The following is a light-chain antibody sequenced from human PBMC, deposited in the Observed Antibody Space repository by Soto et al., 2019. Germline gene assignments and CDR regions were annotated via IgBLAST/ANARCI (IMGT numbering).Light chain of an antibody. Sequence: QSALTQPASVSGSPGQSITLSCTGTSSDVGGYNYVSWYQQHPGKAPKLMIYEVSNRPSGVSNRFSGSKSGNTASLTISGLQAEDEADYDCSSYTRSSTLVFGTGTKLTVL. CDR3: SSYTRSSTLV. CDR1: SSDVGGYNY. V-gene: IGLV2-14*01. J-gene: IGLJ1*01. CDR2: EVS.